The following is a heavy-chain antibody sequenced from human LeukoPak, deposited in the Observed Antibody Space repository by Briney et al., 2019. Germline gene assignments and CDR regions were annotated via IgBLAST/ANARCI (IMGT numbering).Heavy chain of an antibody. D-gene: IGHD3-16*02. CDR2: IYYSGST. CDR1: GGSISSSSYY. CDR3: ARENPFVWGSYRPLDY. V-gene: IGHV4-39*07. J-gene: IGHJ4*02. Sequence: PSETLSLTCTVSGGSISSSSYYWGWIRQPPGKGLEWIGSIYYSGSTYYNPSLKSRVTISVDTSKNQFSLELSSVTAADTAVYYCARENPFVWGSYRPLDYWGQGTLVTVSS.